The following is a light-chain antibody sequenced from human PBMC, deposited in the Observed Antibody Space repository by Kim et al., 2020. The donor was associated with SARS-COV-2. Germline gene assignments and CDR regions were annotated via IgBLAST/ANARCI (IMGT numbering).Light chain of an antibody. CDR2: AAS. CDR1: KDIIKY. Sequence: ASVGHTVPITCRETKDIIKYLAWFQLKPWKAPKLLIYAASALQPGVPSRFSCSGSWTDFTLTVTSLQPEDVATYYCQKCDSAPWTFGQGTKVDIK. V-gene: IGKV1-27*01. J-gene: IGKJ1*01. CDR3: QKCDSAPWT.